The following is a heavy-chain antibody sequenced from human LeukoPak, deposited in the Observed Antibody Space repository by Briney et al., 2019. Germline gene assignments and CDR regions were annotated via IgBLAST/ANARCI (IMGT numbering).Heavy chain of an antibody. J-gene: IGHJ4*02. D-gene: IGHD4-17*01. V-gene: IGHV3-30*18. CDR1: EFTFSSYG. CDR3: AKGGPRVMVTVTTLSYFDY. Sequence: PGRSLRLSCAASEFTFSSYGMHWVRQAPGKGLEWVAVILYDGSNTYYADSVKGRFTISRDNSKNTLYLQMNSLRAEDTAVYYCAKGGPRVMVTVTTLSYFDYWGQGTLVTVSS. CDR2: ILYDGSNT.